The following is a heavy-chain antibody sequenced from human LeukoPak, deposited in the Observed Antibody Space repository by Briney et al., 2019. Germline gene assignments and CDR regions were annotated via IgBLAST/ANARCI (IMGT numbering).Heavy chain of an antibody. V-gene: IGHV4-31*03. J-gene: IGHJ4*02. CDR2: IWNSGNS. D-gene: IGHD2-2*01. CDR1: ACSINSGGYF. Sequence: SETLSLTCTVSACSINSGGYFWTWVRQHPGEGLEWIGYIWNSGNSHYNPSLSSRVIISADSSKSTFSLKLSSVTAADTAVYYCARYHCGSTYCPGVDFYGQGTLVTVSS. CDR3: ARYHCGSTYCPGVDF.